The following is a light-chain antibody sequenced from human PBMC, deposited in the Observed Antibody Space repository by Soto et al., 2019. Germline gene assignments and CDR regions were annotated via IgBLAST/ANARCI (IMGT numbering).Light chain of an antibody. V-gene: IGKV1-33*01. Sequence: DIQITQSPGSLSSSLLDVVTITCQASQDINKSLSWYQQKPGKAPNLLIYDACDLETGVPSRFSGSGSGTGFTFTISSLQPEDFATYYCQQYESLPLTFGQGTRLEIK. CDR3: QQYESLPLT. CDR1: QDINKS. J-gene: IGKJ5*01. CDR2: DAC.